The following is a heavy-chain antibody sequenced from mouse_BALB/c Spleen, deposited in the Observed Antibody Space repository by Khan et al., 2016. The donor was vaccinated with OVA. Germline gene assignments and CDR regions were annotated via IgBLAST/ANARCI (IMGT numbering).Heavy chain of an antibody. J-gene: IGHJ2*01. V-gene: IGHV1-7*01. Sequence: QVQLKQSGAELAKPGASVKMSCKASGYTFTTYWMHWIKQRPGQGLEWIGYINPTSGYTDYNDKFKDRATLSADKSSSTAYLQLNSLTSEDSGVYYCTSDRIDYWGQGTTLTVSS. CDR1: GYTFTTYW. CDR2: INPTSGYT. CDR3: TSDRIDY.